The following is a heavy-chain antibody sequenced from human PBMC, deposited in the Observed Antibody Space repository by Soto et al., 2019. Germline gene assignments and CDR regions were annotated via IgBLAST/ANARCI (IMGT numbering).Heavy chain of an antibody. CDR3: ARDHSGYTYGQHYFDY. D-gene: IGHD5-18*01. Sequence: GGSLRLSCAASGFSFSNYDMIWVRQAPGKGLEWVSYISSSSSSITYADSVKGRFTISRDNAKNSLYLQMSSLRAEDTAVYYCARDHSGYTYGQHYFDYWGQGTQVTLSS. V-gene: IGHV3-48*01. J-gene: IGHJ4*02. CDR1: GFSFSNYD. CDR2: ISSSSSSI.